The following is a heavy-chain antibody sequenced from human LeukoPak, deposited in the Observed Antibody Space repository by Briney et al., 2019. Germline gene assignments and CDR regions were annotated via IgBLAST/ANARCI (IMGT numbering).Heavy chain of an antibody. J-gene: IGHJ6*04. V-gene: IGHV4-59*01. CDR2: IYYSGST. CDR3: ARDAYVSYYYYGMDV. D-gene: IGHD3-16*01. Sequence: SETLSLTCTVSGGSISSYYWSWIRQPPGKGLEWIGYIYYSGSTNYNPSLKSRVTISVDTSKNQFSLKLPSVTAADTAVYYCARDAYVSYYYYGMDVWGKGTTVTVSS. CDR1: GGSISSYY.